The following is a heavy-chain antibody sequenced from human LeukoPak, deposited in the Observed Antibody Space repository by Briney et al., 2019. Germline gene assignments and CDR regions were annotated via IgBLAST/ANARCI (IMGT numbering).Heavy chain of an antibody. J-gene: IGHJ3*02. V-gene: IGHV4-59*01. D-gene: IGHD3-22*01. CDR2: IYYSGST. CDR1: GGSISRDY. CDR3: ARRRDYYDSRGYYAFDI. Sequence: SETLSLTCNVSGGSISRDYWTWIRQPPGKGLEWIGNIYYSGSTNYNPSLKSRVTISVDTSKNQFSLKLNSVTAADTAVYYCARRRDYYDSRGYYAFDIWGHGTMVTVSS.